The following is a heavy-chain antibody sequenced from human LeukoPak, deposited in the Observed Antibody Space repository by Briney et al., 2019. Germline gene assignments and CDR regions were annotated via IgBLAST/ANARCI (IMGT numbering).Heavy chain of an antibody. CDR1: GYTFTSYG. CDR3: ARANRGNGFLEWKWPRPESEGPHAFDI. Sequence: ASVKVSCKASGYTFTSYGISWVRQAPGQGLEWMGWISAYNGNTNYAQNLQGRVTMTTDTSTSTAYMELRSLRSDDTAVYYCARANRGNGFLEWKWPRPESEGPHAFDIWGQGTMVTVSS. J-gene: IGHJ3*02. D-gene: IGHD3-3*01. V-gene: IGHV1-18*01. CDR2: ISAYNGNT.